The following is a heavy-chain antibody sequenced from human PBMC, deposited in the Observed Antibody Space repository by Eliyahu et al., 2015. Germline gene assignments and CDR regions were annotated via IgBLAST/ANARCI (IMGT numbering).Heavy chain of an antibody. CDR1: XFTVSNYY. CDR2: IYSGGRT. D-gene: IGHD1-26*01. V-gene: IGHV3-53*02. CDR3: ARARTVGSTGFDS. Sequence: EVQLVETGGGLIQPGGSLRLSCSASXFTVSNYYMTWVRQAPGKGLQWGSLIYSGGRTYYSDSVKGRFTISRDNSKNTLYLQMNSLRADDTAVYYCARARTVGSTGFDSWGQGTLVTVSS. J-gene: IGHJ4*02.